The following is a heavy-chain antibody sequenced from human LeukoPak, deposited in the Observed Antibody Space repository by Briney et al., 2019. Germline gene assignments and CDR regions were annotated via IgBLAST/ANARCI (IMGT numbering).Heavy chain of an antibody. D-gene: IGHD3-22*01. Sequence: GGSLRLSCAASGFTFDDYTMHWVRQAPGKGLEWVSLISWDGSITYYADSVKGRFTISRDNSKNSLYLQMNSLRAEDTAVYYCACDRDYYDSSGYYNYWGQGTLVTVSS. CDR1: GFTFDDYT. CDR2: ISWDGSIT. J-gene: IGHJ4*02. CDR3: ACDRDYYDSSGYYNY. V-gene: IGHV3-43*01.